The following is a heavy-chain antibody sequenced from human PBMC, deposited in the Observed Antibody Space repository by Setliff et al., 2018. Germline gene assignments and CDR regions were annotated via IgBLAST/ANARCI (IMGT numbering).Heavy chain of an antibody. Sequence: ASETLSLTCNVSGGSISSDYWAWIRQPPGKALEWIGYFYHSASSNYNPSLKGRVTMSADTSKKQLYLSLTSVSVADTAMYYCARSHYYASGNSHYYYMDAWGKGTAVTVSS. CDR3: ARSHYYASGNSHYYYMDA. V-gene: IGHV4-59*08. CDR2: FYHSASS. J-gene: IGHJ6*03. D-gene: IGHD3-10*01. CDR1: GGSISSDY.